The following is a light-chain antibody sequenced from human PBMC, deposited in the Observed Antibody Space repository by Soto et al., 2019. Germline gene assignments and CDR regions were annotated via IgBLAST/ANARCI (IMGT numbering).Light chain of an antibody. Sequence: EIAMKQSPDTLSVSPGDRATLSCRASQGVRSELAWYQQKDGHSPRLLIYGASTRAAETPARFSGSGSETEFTLTISSLQSEDFAVYYCQRYSKWPLTFGGGTKVEIK. CDR1: QGVRSE. J-gene: IGKJ4*01. CDR2: GAS. CDR3: QRYSKWPLT. V-gene: IGKV3-15*01.